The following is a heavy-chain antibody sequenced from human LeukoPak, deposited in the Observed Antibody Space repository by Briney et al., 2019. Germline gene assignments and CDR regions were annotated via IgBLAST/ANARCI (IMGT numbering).Heavy chain of an antibody. J-gene: IGHJ4*02. CDR3: ARPITKYTAVVWDY. CDR1: GYTFTSYG. V-gene: IGHV1-2*02. Sequence: ASVKVSCKASGYTFTSYGISWVRQAPGQGLEWMGWINPYSGATNYVQKFQGRVLMTRDTSIGTAYMELSSLRSDDTAIYYCARPITKYTAVVWDYWGQGTLVTVSS. D-gene: IGHD5-18*01. CDR2: INPYSGAT.